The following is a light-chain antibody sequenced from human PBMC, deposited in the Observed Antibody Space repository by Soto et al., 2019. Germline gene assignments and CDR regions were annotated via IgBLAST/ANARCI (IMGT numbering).Light chain of an antibody. CDR1: SSNIGSNT. J-gene: IGLJ3*02. Sequence: QSVLTQPPSVSGTPGQRVTISCSGSSSNIGSNTVNWYQQLPGMAPKLLIYSNDQRPSGVPDRFSDSKSGPSDSLAISGLQSKDEAEYYCAVWDDSLNGPVFGGGTKVTVL. CDR3: AVWDDSLNGPV. V-gene: IGLV1-44*01. CDR2: SND.